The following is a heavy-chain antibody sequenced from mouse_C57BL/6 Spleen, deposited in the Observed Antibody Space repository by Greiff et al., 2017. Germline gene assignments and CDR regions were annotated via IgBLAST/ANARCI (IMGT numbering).Heavy chain of an antibody. CDR1: GYTFTDYY. Sequence: VQLQQSGPELVKPGASVKISCKASGYTFTDYYMNWVKQSHGKSLEWIGDINPNNGGTSYNQKFKGKATLTVDKSSSTAYMELRSLTSEDSAVYYCARRGSLRGAMDYWGQGTSVTVSS. V-gene: IGHV1-26*01. CDR3: ARRGSLRGAMDY. CDR2: INPNNGGT. J-gene: IGHJ4*01. D-gene: IGHD1-1*01.